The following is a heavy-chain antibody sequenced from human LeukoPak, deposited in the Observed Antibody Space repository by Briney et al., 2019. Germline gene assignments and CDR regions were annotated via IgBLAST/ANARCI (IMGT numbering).Heavy chain of an antibody. Sequence: PGGSLRLSCAASGFTFSSYGMHWVRQAPGKGLEWVAVIWYDGSNKYYADSVKGRFTISRDNSKNTLYLQMNSLRAEDTAVYYCARGGGSSSWYYFDYWGQGTLVTVSS. CDR2: IWYDGSNK. J-gene: IGHJ4*02. CDR1: GFTFSSYG. CDR3: ARGGGSSSWYYFDY. V-gene: IGHV3-33*08. D-gene: IGHD6-13*01.